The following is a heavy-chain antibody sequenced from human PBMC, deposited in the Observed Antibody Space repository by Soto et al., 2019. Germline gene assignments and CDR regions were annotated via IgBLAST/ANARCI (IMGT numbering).Heavy chain of an antibody. Sequence: GGSLRLSCAASGFTFSSYAMHWVRQAPGKGLEWVAVISYDGSNKYYADSVKGRFTISRENSKNTLYLQMNSLRAEDTAVYYCARDSTTVSSFYYYYGMDVWGQGTTVTVSS. CDR3: ARDSTTVSSFYYYYGMDV. D-gene: IGHD4-17*01. CDR2: ISYDGSNK. V-gene: IGHV3-30-3*01. CDR1: GFTFSSYA. J-gene: IGHJ6*02.